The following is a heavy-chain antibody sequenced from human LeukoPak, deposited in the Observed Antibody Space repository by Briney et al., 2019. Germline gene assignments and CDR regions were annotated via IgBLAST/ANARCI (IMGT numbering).Heavy chain of an antibody. CDR3: ASSIAARVY. Sequence: TLSLTCTVSGGSISSGDYYWTWIRQPPGKGLEWIGYFYDSASTYFNPSLKSRATISVDTSKNGFSLKLSSVTAADTAVYYCASSIAARVYWGQGTLVTVSS. D-gene: IGHD6-6*01. J-gene: IGHJ4*02. CDR2: FYDSAST. CDR1: GGSISSGDYY. V-gene: IGHV4-30-4*08.